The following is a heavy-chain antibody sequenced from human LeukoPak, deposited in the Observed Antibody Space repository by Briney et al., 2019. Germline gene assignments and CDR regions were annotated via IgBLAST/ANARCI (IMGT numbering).Heavy chain of an antibody. D-gene: IGHD2-15*01. CDR1: GGTFSSYA. V-gene: IGHV1-69*06. J-gene: IGHJ4*02. Sequence: SVKVSCKASGGTFSSYAISWVRQAPGQGLEWMGGIIPIFGTANYAQMFQGRVTITADKSTSTAYMELSSLRSEDTAVYYCASEVVVVAATEPYFDYWGQGTLVTVSS. CDR3: ASEVVVVAATEPYFDY. CDR2: IIPIFGTA.